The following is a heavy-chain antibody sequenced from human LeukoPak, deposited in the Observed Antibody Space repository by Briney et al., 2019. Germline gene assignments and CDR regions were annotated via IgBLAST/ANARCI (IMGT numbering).Heavy chain of an antibody. CDR2: INHGGST. CDR1: GGSISSGDYY. J-gene: IGHJ4*02. V-gene: IGHV4-39*07. D-gene: IGHD3-22*01. Sequence: PSETLSLTCTVSGGSISSGDYYWSWIRQPPGKGLEWIGEINHGGSTNYNPSLKSRVNISMDTSKNQFSPKLNSVTAADTAIYYCARGQKWLSFYYFDFWGQGTLVTVSS. CDR3: ARGQKWLSFYYFDF.